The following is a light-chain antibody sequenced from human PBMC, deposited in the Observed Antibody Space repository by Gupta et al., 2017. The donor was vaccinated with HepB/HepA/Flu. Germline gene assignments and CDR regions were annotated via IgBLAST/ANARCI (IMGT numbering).Light chain of an antibody. Sequence: EIVLTQSPATLSLSPGERATLSCMASQTVGNSYLAWYQQQPGQAPRLLIYDASRRATGLPYRFSGSASGTDFTLTISMRDSEDFVVYYCQQNDCTLLTFGQGTQMEIK. CDR3: QQNDCTLLT. CDR1: QTVGNSY. J-gene: IGKJ2*01. CDR2: DAS. V-gene: IGKV3-20*01.